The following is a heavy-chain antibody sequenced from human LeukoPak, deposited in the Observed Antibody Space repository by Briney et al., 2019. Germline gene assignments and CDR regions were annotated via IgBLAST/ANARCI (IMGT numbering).Heavy chain of an antibody. CDR3: AREGVVVDEYYFDY. CDR1: GGSISSSSYY. D-gene: IGHD3-22*01. J-gene: IGHJ4*02. CDR2: IYYSGST. V-gene: IGHV4-39*07. Sequence: SETLSLTCTVSGGSISSSSYYWGWIRQPPGKGLEWIGSIYYSGSTYYNPSLKSRVTISVDTSKNQFSLKLSSVTAADTAVYYCAREGVVVDEYYFDYWGQGTLVTVSS.